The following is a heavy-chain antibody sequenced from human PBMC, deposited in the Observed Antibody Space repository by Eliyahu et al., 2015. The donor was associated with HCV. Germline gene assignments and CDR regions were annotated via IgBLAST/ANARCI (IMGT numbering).Heavy chain of an antibody. J-gene: IGHJ5*01. CDR1: GFAFSAYA. Sequence: EVQLLESGGGLVQPGRSLKLSCTPSGFAFSAYAMSWVRQAPGKGLEWVSTISGSGGSTYYGDSVKGRFTISRANSKNKFYLEMNSLRAEDTAVYYCAKMGDYDLLTGYSNWFDSWGQGSLVIVST. V-gene: IGHV3-23*01. CDR3: AKMGDYDLLTGYSNWFDS. D-gene: IGHD3-9*01. CDR2: ISGSGGST.